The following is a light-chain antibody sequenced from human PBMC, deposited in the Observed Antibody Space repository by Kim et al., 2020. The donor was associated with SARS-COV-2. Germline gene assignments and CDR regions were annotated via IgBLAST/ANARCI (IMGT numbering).Light chain of an antibody. V-gene: IGKV3-11*01. J-gene: IGKJ1*01. CDR2: DAS. CDR3: QQRSNWWT. Sequence: EIVLTQSPGTLSLSPGDRATLSCRASQSVSNYLGWYQQKPGQAPRLLIYDASNRATGTPARFSGSGSGTDFTLTISSLEPEDFAVYYCQQRSNWWTFGQGTKVEIK. CDR1: QSVSNY.